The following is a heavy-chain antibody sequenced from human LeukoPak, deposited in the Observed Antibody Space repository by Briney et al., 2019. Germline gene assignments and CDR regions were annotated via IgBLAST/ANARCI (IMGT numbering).Heavy chain of an antibody. CDR3: AKDRGLRYFDWLLTI. J-gene: IGHJ4*02. Sequence: PGGSLRLSCAVSGFTFSSYAMSWVRQAPGKGLDWVSAISGSGGSTYYADSVKGRFTIYRDNSKNTLYLQMNSLRAEDTAVYYCAKDRGLRYFDWLLTIWGQGTLVTVSS. CDR2: ISGSGGST. D-gene: IGHD3-9*01. V-gene: IGHV3-23*01. CDR1: GFTFSSYA.